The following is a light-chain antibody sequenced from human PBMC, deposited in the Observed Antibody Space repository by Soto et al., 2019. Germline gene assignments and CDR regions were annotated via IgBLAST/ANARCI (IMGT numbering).Light chain of an antibody. CDR2: GAS. J-gene: IGKJ5*01. Sequence: DIQMTQSPSSLSASAGDRIIITCRASQGISSYLAWYQQKPGKAPKLLIFGASTLQSGIPSRFSGSGSGTDFTLSISSLQPEDFATYYCQQNYSTPFTFGQGTRLEIK. CDR3: QQNYSTPFT. CDR1: QGISSY. V-gene: IGKV1-39*01.